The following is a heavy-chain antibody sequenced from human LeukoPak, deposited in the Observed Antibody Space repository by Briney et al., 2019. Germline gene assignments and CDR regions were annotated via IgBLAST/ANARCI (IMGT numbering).Heavy chain of an antibody. Sequence: PGGSLRLSCAASGFTVSSNYMSWVRQAPGKGLEWVSVIYSGGSTYYADSVKGRFTISRDNSKNTLYLQMNSLRAEDTAVYYCAVSGSYFGGDYWGQGTLATVSS. V-gene: IGHV3-53*01. CDR2: IYSGGST. CDR1: GFTVSSNY. J-gene: IGHJ4*02. D-gene: IGHD3-10*01. CDR3: AVSGSYFGGDY.